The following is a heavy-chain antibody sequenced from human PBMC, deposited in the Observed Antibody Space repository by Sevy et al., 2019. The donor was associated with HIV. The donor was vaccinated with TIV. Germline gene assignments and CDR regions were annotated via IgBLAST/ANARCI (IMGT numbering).Heavy chain of an antibody. D-gene: IGHD3-22*01. V-gene: IGHV3-49*03. CDR2: IRSKDYGGAT. CDR3: TRGYYYDSSGYSDY. J-gene: IGHJ4*02. Sequence: GGSIRLSCTGSGFTFGDYAMSWFRQAPGMGLEWVGFIRSKDYGGATEYAASVKGRFTISRDDSKSIADLQMNSLKTDDTAVYYCTRGYYYDSSGYSDYWGQGTLVTVSS. CDR1: GFTFGDYA.